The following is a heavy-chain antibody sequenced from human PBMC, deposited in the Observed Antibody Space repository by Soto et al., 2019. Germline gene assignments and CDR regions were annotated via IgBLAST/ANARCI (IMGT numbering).Heavy chain of an antibody. CDR2: IGTAGDP. D-gene: IGHD3-3*01. V-gene: IGHV3-13*05. Sequence: GGSLRLCCAASGFTFSSYDMHWVRQGTGKGLEWVSAIGTAGDPYYPGSVKGRFTISRENAKNSLYLQMNSLRAGDTAVYYCARAGRITIFGVDYGMDVWGQGTTVTVSS. CDR1: GFTFSSYD. CDR3: ARAGRITIFGVDYGMDV. J-gene: IGHJ6*02.